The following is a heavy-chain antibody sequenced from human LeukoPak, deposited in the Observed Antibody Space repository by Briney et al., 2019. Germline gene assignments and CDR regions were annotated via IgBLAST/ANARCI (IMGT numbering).Heavy chain of an antibody. CDR3: ARRSPYYDTSGYSGYFDS. Sequence: GGSLRLSCAASGFTFSSYWMTWVRQAPGKGREWVANIKQDGSEKYYVDSVKGRFTIPRDNAKNSVYLQMNSLRAEDTAVYYCARRSPYYDTSGYSGYFDSWGRGTLVTVSS. CDR1: GFTFSSYW. V-gene: IGHV3-7*01. CDR2: IKQDGSEK. J-gene: IGHJ4*02. D-gene: IGHD3-22*01.